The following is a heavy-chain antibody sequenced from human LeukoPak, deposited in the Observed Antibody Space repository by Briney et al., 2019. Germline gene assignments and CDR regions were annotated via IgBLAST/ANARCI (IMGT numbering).Heavy chain of an antibody. Sequence: PSETLSLTCAVYGGSFSGYYWSWIRQPPGKGLEWIGEINHSGSTNYNPSLKSRVAISVDTSKNQFSLKLSSVTAADTAVYYCARRMGGYFDYWGQGTLVTVSS. CDR1: GGSFSGYY. D-gene: IGHD2-15*01. V-gene: IGHV4-34*01. CDR2: INHSGST. CDR3: ARRMGGYFDY. J-gene: IGHJ4*02.